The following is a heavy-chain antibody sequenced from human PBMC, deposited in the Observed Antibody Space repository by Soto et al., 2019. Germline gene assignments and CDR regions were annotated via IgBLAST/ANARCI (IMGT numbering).Heavy chain of an antibody. CDR2: IYHSGTT. CDR1: GGSITTNW. CDR3: ARHIAVPSTRGFDY. Sequence: QVHLQESGPGLVKPSGTLSLTCAVSGGSITTNWWSWVRQPPGKGLEWIGEIYHSGTTKYNPSLRGRVTISIDKSNNQFSLNLNSVTAVDSAIYYCARHIAVPSTRGFDYWGQGNLVTVSS. V-gene: IGHV4-4*02. D-gene: IGHD6-19*01. J-gene: IGHJ4*02.